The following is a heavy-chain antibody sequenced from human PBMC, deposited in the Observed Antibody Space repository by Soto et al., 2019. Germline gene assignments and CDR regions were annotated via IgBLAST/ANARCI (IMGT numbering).Heavy chain of an antibody. CDR2: ISDSGGST. CDR1: VFTFSSYA. Sequence: EVQLLESGGGLVQPGGSLRLSCAASVFTFSSYAMSWVRQAPGKGLEWVSAISDSGGSTYYADSVKGRFTISRDNSKNTLYLQMNSLRAEDTAVYYCAKRGPPGYYGSGSYHYYDYWGQGTLVTVSS. J-gene: IGHJ4*02. V-gene: IGHV3-23*01. CDR3: AKRGPPGYYGSGSYHYYDY. D-gene: IGHD3-10*01.